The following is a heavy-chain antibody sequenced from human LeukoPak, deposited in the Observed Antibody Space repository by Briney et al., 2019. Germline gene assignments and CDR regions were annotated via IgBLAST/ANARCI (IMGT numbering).Heavy chain of an antibody. V-gene: IGHV1-46*01. Sequence: ASVKVSCKASGGTFSSYAISWVRQAPGQGLEWMGIINPSGGSTSYAQKFQGRVTMTRDTSTSTVYMELSSLRSEDTAVYYCARGGYYDSSPFDYWGQGTLVTVSS. CDR1: GGTFSSYA. J-gene: IGHJ4*02. D-gene: IGHD3-22*01. CDR2: INPSGGST. CDR3: ARGGYYDSSPFDY.